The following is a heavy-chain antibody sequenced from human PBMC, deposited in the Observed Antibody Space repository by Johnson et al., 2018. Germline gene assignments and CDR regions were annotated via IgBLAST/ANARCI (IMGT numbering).Heavy chain of an antibody. D-gene: IGHD3-3*01. V-gene: IGHV3-33*01. CDR3: ARDRLSDFWSGFPVDV. CDR2: IRSDGTIR. Sequence: QLVESGGGVVQPGGSLRLSCAASGFTFSGFGMHWLRQTPGKGLEWVAVIRSDGTIRYDANSVKGRFTISRDNSNNTLYLQMDSLRAEDTALYYCARDRLSDFWSGFPVDVWGQGTPVTVSS. J-gene: IGHJ6*02. CDR1: GFTFSGFG.